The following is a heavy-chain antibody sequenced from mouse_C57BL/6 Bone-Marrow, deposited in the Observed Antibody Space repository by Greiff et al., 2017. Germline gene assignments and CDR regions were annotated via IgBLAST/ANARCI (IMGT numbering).Heavy chain of an antibody. V-gene: IGHV14-4*01. CDR3: TTLYYYGSSSYYFDY. D-gene: IGHD1-1*01. CDR2: IDPENGDT. Sequence: EVQLQQSGAELVRPWASVKLSCTASGFNIKDDYMHWVKQRPEQGLEWIGWIDPENGDTEYASKFQGKATITADTSSNTAYLQLSSLTSEDTAVYYWTTLYYYGSSSYYFDYWGQGTTLTVSS. CDR1: GFNIKDDY. J-gene: IGHJ2*01.